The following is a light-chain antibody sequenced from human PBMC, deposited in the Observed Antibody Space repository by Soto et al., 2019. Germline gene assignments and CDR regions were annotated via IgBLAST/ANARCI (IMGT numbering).Light chain of an antibody. CDR1: QSINGNF. J-gene: IGKJ1*01. CDR2: AAS. V-gene: IGKV3-20*01. Sequence: EIVLTQSPGTLSLSPGERATLSCRASQSINGNFLVWYQQQLGQAPRLLIFAASSRATGIPDRFSGSGSGTDFTLTISRLEPEDFALYFCQQTSSSRSWTFGQGTKVDIK. CDR3: QQTSSSRSWT.